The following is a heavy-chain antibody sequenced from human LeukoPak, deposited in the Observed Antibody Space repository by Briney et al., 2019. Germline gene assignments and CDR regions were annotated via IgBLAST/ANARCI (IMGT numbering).Heavy chain of an antibody. CDR1: GYTFTGYY. CDR3: ARGTAGPYYDFWSGYYDY. J-gene: IGHJ4*02. CDR2: INPNSGGT. D-gene: IGHD3-3*01. Sequence: ASVKVSCKASGYTFTGYYMHWVRQAPGQGLEWMGWINPNSGGTNYAQKFQGRVTMTRDTSISTAYMELSRLRSDDTAVYCCARGTAGPYYDFWSGYYDYWGQGTLVTVSS. V-gene: IGHV1-2*02.